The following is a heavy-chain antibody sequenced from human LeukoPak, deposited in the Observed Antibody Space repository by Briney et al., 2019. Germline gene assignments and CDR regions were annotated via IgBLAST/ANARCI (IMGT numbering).Heavy chain of an antibody. CDR3: ARHGGCSGGSCYPVYHYVMDV. V-gene: IGHV4-59*08. D-gene: IGHD2-15*01. Sequence: SETLSLTCTVSGGSISSSYWSWIRQPPGQGLEWIGYISYSGSTKYNPSLKSRVTISVDTSKNQFSLKLSSVTAADTAVYYCARHGGCSGGSCYPVYHYVMDVWGQGTTVTVSS. CDR1: GGSISSSY. J-gene: IGHJ6*02. CDR2: ISYSGST.